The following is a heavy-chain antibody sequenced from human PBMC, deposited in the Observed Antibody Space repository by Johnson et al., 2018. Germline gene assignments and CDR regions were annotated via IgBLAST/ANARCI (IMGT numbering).Heavy chain of an antibody. CDR1: GSTFTSYY. Sequence: QVQLVQSGAEVKKPGASVKVSCQSSGSTFTSYYMHWVRLVPGQGLEWMGRITPSGDSTSYAPKFQGRVTMTTDTSTSTVDMELNSLRSEDTAVYYCASLPDDYFYYGIDVWGQGTTVTVSS. CDR2: ITPSGDST. J-gene: IGHJ6*02. V-gene: IGHV1-46*01. D-gene: IGHD1-14*01. CDR3: ASLPDDYFYYGIDV.